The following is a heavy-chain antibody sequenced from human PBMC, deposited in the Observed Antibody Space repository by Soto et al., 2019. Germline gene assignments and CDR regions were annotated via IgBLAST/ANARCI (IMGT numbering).Heavy chain of an antibody. CDR2: VKSKADGGTA. V-gene: IGHV3-15*07. CDR1: GYSITNAW. Sequence: EVQLGESGGGLVKPGGSLRLSCAASGYSITNAWMHWVRQAPGKGLEWVGRVKSKADGGTADYAAPVKGRFTISRDDSKNTQYLQMNSLKMEDTAVYYCNTYPNFWGGHTPLWGQGTLVTVSS. CDR3: NTYPNFWGGHTPL. J-gene: IGHJ4*02. D-gene: IGHD3-3*01.